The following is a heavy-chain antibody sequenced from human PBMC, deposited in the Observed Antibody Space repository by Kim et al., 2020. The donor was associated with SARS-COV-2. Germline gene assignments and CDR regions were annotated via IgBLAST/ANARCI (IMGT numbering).Heavy chain of an antibody. J-gene: IGHJ5*02. CDR3: ARGGIGYCSSTSCYPAQYNWFDP. Sequence: SETLSLTCTVSGGSISSYYWSWIRQPPGKGLEWIGYIYYSGSTNYNPSLKSRVTISVDTSKNQFSLKLSSVTAADTAVYYCARGGIGYCSSTSCYPAQYNWFDPWGQGTLVTVSS. V-gene: IGHV4-59*01. CDR2: IYYSGST. CDR1: GGSISSYY. D-gene: IGHD2-2*03.